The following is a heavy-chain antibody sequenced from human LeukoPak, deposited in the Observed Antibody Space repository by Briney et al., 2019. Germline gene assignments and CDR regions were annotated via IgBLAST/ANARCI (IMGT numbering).Heavy chain of an antibody. Sequence: SETLSLTCTVSGGSISSSSYYWGWIRQPPGKGLEWIGSIYYSGSTYYNPSLKSRVTISVDTSKNQFSLKMRSMTAADTAVYYCARGRRDGYTLYYMDVWGKGTTVTVSS. CDR2: IYYSGST. J-gene: IGHJ6*03. D-gene: IGHD5-24*01. CDR3: ARGRRDGYTLYYMDV. CDR1: GGSISSSSYY. V-gene: IGHV4-39*07.